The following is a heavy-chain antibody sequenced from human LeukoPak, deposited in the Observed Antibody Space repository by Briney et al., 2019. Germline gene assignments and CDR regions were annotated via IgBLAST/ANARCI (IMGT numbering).Heavy chain of an antibody. Sequence: SLKVSCKASGGTFSSYAISWVRQAPGQGLEWMGGIIPIIGTANYAQKFQGRVTITADESTSTAYMELSSLRSEDTAVYYCARGPTLTGGFDYWGQGTLVTVSS. V-gene: IGHV1-69*13. D-gene: IGHD7-27*01. CDR2: IIPIIGTA. J-gene: IGHJ4*02. CDR1: GGTFSSYA. CDR3: ARGPTLTGGFDY.